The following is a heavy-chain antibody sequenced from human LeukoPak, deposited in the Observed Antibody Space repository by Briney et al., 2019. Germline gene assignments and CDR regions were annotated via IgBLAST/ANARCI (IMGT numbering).Heavy chain of an antibody. CDR1: GGSFSDYY. Sequence: SETLSLTCAVYGGSFSDYYWSWIRQPPGKGLEWIGEINHSGRNNYNPSLKSRVTISVDTSKNQFSLQLNSVTPEDTAVYYCARDISSRFRGAVAGTGFGYWGQGTLVTVSS. CDR3: ARDISSRFRGAVAGTGFGY. CDR2: INHSGRN. V-gene: IGHV4-34*01. J-gene: IGHJ4*02. D-gene: IGHD6-19*01.